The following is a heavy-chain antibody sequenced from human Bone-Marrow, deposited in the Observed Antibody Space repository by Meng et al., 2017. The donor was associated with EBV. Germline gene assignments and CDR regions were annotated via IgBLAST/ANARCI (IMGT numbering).Heavy chain of an antibody. CDR2: LIPMSDAR. CDR1: GVTFRSDV. V-gene: IGHV1-69*01. Sequence: GQVGESGDGGKKPGSTVKAPCRTTGVTFRSDVISWVRQARGQGLEWMEGLIPMSDARHYAQKFQGRVTITADESTSTHYMDLSGLRSEDTAVYYCASESGRGFTPDYWGQGTLVTVSS. D-gene: IGHD3-10*01. CDR3: ASESGRGFTPDY. J-gene: IGHJ4*02.